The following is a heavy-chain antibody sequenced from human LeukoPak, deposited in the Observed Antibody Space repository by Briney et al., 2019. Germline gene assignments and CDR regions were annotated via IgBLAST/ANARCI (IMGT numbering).Heavy chain of an antibody. V-gene: IGHV3-23*01. CDR1: GFTFSSNY. D-gene: IGHD1-26*01. CDR2: ISSTGGTA. J-gene: IGHJ4*02. Sequence: GGSLRLSCAASGFTFSSNYMSWVRQAPGKGLEWVSAISSTGGTAYYADSVKGRFTISRDNSKNTLYLQMNSLRVDDTAVYYCARDRIEGATALDFWGQGTLVTVSS. CDR3: ARDRIEGATALDF.